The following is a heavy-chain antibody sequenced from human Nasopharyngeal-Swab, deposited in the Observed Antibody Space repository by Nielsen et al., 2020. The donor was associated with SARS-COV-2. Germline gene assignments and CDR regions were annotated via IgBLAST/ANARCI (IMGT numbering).Heavy chain of an antibody. CDR3: ARGYSSSWYFCWFDP. CDR2: INHSGST. D-gene: IGHD6-13*01. V-gene: IGHV4-34*01. Sequence: SETLSLTCAVYGGSFSGYYWSWIRQPPGKGLEWIGEINHSGSTNYNPSLKSQVTISVDTSKNQFSLKLSSVTAADTAVYYCARGYSSSWYFCWFDPWGQGTLVTVSS. J-gene: IGHJ5*02. CDR1: GGSFSGYY.